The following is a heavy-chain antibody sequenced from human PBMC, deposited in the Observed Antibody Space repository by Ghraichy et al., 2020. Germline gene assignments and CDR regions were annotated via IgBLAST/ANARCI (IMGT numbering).Heavy chain of an antibody. CDR3: ARRYGHFDY. CDR1: GGSVSSGAHY. J-gene: IGHJ4*02. Sequence: SETLSLTCSVSGGSVSSGAHYWCWLQQPPGKVLYWIAFIYYKGNTYYEPSLKRLATISLDPSKNQSYLNLSSVTAANTAVYYCARRYGHFDYWGQGTLVTVSS. CDR2: IYYKGNT. V-gene: IGHV4-61*08. D-gene: IGHD2-15*01.